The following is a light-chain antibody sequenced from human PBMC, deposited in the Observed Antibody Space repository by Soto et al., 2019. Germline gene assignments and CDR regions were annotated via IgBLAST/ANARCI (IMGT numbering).Light chain of an antibody. CDR1: SRDIVHYIY. Sequence: QSALTQPASVSGSPGQSITISCTGSSRDIVHYIYVSWYQQHPGKAPKLLIYEVTNRPSGVSNRFSGSKSDNTASLTISGLQAEDEADYYCCSYTDFRTVIFGGGTQLTVL. CDR3: CSYTDFRTVI. J-gene: IGLJ2*01. V-gene: IGLV2-14*01. CDR2: EVT.